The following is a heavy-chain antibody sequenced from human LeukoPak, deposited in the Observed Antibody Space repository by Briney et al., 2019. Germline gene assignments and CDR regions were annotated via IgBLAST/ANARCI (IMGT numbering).Heavy chain of an antibody. CDR3: AKSGYYGSGGYSKDHFDY. CDR1: GFTFSSYV. D-gene: IGHD3-10*01. J-gene: IGHJ4*02. Sequence: GGSLRLSCAAAGFTFSSYVMSWVRQAPGEGREWRSGIISSGGSTYYADSVKGRFTISRDNSKNTLYLQMNSLRAKDTAVYYCAKSGYYGSGGYSKDHFDYWGQGTLVTVSS. CDR2: IISSGGST. V-gene: IGHV3-23*01.